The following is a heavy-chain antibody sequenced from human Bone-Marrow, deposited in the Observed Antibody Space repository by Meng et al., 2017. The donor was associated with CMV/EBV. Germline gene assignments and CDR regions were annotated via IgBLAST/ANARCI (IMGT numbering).Heavy chain of an antibody. J-gene: IGHJ4*02. V-gene: IGHV1-2*02. Sequence: VQMVRVGAEVKRPGASVTAACKTSGYTFTGYYMHWVRQAPGQGLEWMGWINPNSGGTNYAQKFQGRVTMTRDTSISTAYMELSRLRSDDTAVYYCARGGDPRFDYWGQGTLVTVSS. CDR2: INPNSGGT. CDR1: GYTFTGYY. CDR3: ARGGDPRFDY.